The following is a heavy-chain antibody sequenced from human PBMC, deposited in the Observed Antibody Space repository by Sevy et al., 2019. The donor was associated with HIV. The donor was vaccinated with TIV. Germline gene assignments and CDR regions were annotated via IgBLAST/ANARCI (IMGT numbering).Heavy chain of an antibody. CDR3: VRRGVDAFNVYFDL. CDR1: GFIFSNFA. J-gene: IGHJ4*02. D-gene: IGHD3-10*01. Sequence: GGSLRLSCTVSGFIFSNFAMHWVRQAPGKGLEWLSYISTGSDHVYYADSAKGRFTISRDDAQNSVFLDMKSLRDQDTALYYCVRRGVDAFNVYFDLWGLGTLVTVSS. CDR2: ISTGSDHV. V-gene: IGHV3-48*03.